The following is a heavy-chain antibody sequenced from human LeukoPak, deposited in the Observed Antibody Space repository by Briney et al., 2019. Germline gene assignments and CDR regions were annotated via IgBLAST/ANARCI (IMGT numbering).Heavy chain of an antibody. J-gene: IGHJ5*02. Sequence: GGSLRLSCAASGFTVSSNYMSWVRQAPGKGLEWVSIIYSGSATYYADSVTGRFTISRDNSKNTLCLQMNNLRAEDTAVYYCARVGWDDFWSGHVSWGQGTLVTVSS. CDR2: IYSGSAT. V-gene: IGHV3-53*01. CDR3: ARVGWDDFWSGHVS. CDR1: GFTVSSNY. D-gene: IGHD3-3*01.